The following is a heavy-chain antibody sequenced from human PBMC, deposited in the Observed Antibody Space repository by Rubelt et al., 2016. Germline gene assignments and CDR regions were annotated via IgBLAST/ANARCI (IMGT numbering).Heavy chain of an antibody. D-gene: IGHD1-7*01. CDR2: ISAYNGNT. V-gene: IGHV1-18*01. CDR1: GYTFTSYG. CDR3: ARDLPPFRRYNWNFPLDY. Sequence: QVQLVQSGAEVKKPGASVKVSCKASGYTFTSYGISWVRQAPGQGLEWMGWISAYNGNTNYAQKRQGRVTMTTETSKSTAYMELRSLRSDDTAVYYCARDLPPFRRYNWNFPLDYWGQGTLVTVSS. J-gene: IGHJ4*02.